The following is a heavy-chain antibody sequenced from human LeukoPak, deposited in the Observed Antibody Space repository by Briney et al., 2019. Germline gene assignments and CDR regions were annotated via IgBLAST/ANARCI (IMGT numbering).Heavy chain of an antibody. CDR1: GGSVSSGSYH. CDR3: ARGTHAYYYGSGSYYNHYFDY. D-gene: IGHD3-10*01. Sequence: PSETLSLTCTVSGGSVSSGSYHWSWIRQPPGKGLEWIGYIYYSGSTNYNPSLKSRVTISVDTSKDQFSLKLSSVTAADTAVYYCARGTHAYYYGSGSYYNHYFDYWGQGTLVTVSS. V-gene: IGHV4-61*01. J-gene: IGHJ4*02. CDR2: IYYSGST.